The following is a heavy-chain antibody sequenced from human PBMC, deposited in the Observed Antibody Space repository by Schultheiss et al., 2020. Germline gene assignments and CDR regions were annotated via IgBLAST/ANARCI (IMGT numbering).Heavy chain of an antibody. CDR3: ARRLVGAVATPGWFDP. D-gene: IGHD5-12*01. Sequence: SETLSLTCTVSGGSISSYYWSWIRQPPGKGLEWIGYIYYSGSTNYNPSLKSRVTISVDTSKNQFSLKLSSVTAADTAVYYCARRLVGAVATPGWFDPWGQGTLVTVSS. CDR1: GGSISSYY. V-gene: IGHV4-59*08. CDR2: IYYSGST. J-gene: IGHJ5*02.